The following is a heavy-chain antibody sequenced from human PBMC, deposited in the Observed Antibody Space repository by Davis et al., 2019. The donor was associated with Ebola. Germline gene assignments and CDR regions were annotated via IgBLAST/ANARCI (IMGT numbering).Heavy chain of an antibody. Sequence: HSQTLSLTCAISGDSVSSNIAAWNWIRQSPSRGLEWLGRTYYRSKWYYDYPVSLKSRITINPDTSKNQFSLQLNSVTPEDTAVYYCVRGHLAWTPEASHYFDYWGQGTLVIVSS. CDR1: GDSVSSNIAA. D-gene: IGHD2-2*01. CDR3: VRGHLAWTPEASHYFDY. V-gene: IGHV6-1*01. J-gene: IGHJ4*02. CDR2: TYYRSKWYY.